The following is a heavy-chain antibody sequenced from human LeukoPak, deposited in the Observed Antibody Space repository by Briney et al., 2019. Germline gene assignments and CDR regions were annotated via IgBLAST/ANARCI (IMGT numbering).Heavy chain of an antibody. CDR1: GGSISSYY. D-gene: IGHD2-21*02. CDR2: IYYSGST. J-gene: IGHJ3*02. CDR3: ARVSQRMDYYYIEDAFDI. V-gene: IGHV4-59*01. Sequence: PSETLSLTCTVSGGSISSYYWSWIRQPPGKGLEWIGYIYYSGSTNYNPSLKSRVTISVDTSKNQFSLKLSSVTAADTAVYYCARVSQRMDYYYIEDAFDIWGQGTMVTVSS.